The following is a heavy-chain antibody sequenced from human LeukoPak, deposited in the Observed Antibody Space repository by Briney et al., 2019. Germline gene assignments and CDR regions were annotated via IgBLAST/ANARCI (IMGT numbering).Heavy chain of an antibody. CDR3: MSPMTTVPSRDY. D-gene: IGHD4-17*01. V-gene: IGHV3-73*01. Sequence: PGGSLRLSCAASGFTVSSNYMSWVRQASGKGLEWVGRIRSKANNYAATYAASVKGRFTISRDDSKNTAYLQMNSLKTEDTAVYYCMSPMTTVPSRDYWGQGTLVTVSS. J-gene: IGHJ4*02. CDR1: GFTVSSNY. CDR2: IRSKANNYAA.